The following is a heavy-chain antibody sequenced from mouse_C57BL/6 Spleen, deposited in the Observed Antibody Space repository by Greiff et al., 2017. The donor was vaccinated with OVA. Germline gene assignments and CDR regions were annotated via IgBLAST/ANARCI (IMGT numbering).Heavy chain of an antibody. CDR1: GYAFSSSW. V-gene: IGHV1-82*01. D-gene: IGHD1-1*01. J-gene: IGHJ4*01. CDR2: IYPGDGDT. Sequence: VQLQQSGPELVKPGASVKISCKASGYAFSSSWMNWVKQRPGKGLEWIGRIYPGDGDTNYNGKFKGKATLTADKSSSTAYKQLSTLTSDDSAVYLCSYCDSKYYAMDYWGQGTSVTVSS. CDR3: SYCDSKYYAMDY.